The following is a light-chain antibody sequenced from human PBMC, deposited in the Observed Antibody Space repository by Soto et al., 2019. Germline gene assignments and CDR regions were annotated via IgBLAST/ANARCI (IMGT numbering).Light chain of an antibody. Sequence: DIHMTQSPSSLSAFVGARVPTTCRASQNIGSWLAWYQQKPGTAPKFLIYDASSLRSGVPSRFSGSGSGTEFTLTISSLQPDDFATYYCQQYNSYWTFGQGTKV. CDR3: QQYNSYWT. J-gene: IGKJ1*01. CDR2: DAS. V-gene: IGKV1-5*01. CDR1: QNIGSW.